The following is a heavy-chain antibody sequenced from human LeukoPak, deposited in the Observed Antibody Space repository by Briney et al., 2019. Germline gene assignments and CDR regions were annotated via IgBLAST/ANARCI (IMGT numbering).Heavy chain of an antibody. V-gene: IGHV1-69*04. Sequence: SVKVSCKASGGTFSSYAISWVRQAPGQGLEWMGRISPILGIANYAQKFQGRVTITADKSTSTAYMELSSLRSEDTAMYYCARDKGHAADASLYYFDYWGQGTLVTVSS. J-gene: IGHJ4*02. D-gene: IGHD6-13*01. CDR1: GGTFSSYA. CDR2: ISPILGIA. CDR3: ARDKGHAADASLYYFDY.